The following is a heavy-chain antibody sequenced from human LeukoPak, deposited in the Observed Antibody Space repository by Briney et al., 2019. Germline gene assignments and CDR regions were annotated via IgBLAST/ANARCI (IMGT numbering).Heavy chain of an antibody. CDR1: GFTFSSYS. CDR3: ARDPVEVVAAVVDY. Sequence: PGGSLRLSCAASGFTFSSYSMNWVRQAPGKGLEWVSSISCSSSYIYYADSVKGRFTISRDNAKNSLYLQMNSLRAEDTAVYYCARDPVEVVAAVVDYWGQGTLVTVSS. J-gene: IGHJ4*02. D-gene: IGHD2-15*01. V-gene: IGHV3-21*01. CDR2: ISCSSSYI.